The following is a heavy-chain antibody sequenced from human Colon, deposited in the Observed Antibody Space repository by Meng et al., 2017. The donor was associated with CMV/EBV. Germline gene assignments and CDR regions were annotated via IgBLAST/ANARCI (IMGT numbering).Heavy chain of an antibody. D-gene: IGHD6-6*01. Sequence: QVQLVRSGVEVKKPGASVMVYCKTSGYVFDIYGISWVRQAPGQGLEWMGWISADNRYTSYAQKLEGRVTMTRDTSTSTAYMELRSLRSDDTAVYYCARVYEYSSSWGSDYWGQGTLVTVSS. CDR3: ARVYEYSSSWGSDY. CDR2: ISADNRYT. V-gene: IGHV1-18*01. CDR1: GYVFDIYG. J-gene: IGHJ4*02.